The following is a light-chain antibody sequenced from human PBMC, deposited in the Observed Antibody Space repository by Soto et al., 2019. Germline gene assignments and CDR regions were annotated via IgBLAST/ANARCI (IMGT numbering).Light chain of an antibody. V-gene: IGLV2-23*03. Sequence: QSALTQPASVSGSPGQSITISCTGTSSDVGSYNLVSWYQQHPGKAPKFMIYEGSKRPSGVSNRFSGSKSGNTASLTISGLQAEDEADYYCCSYAGSGTFVFGTGTKVTVL. J-gene: IGLJ1*01. CDR2: EGS. CDR3: CSYAGSGTFV. CDR1: SSDVGSYNL.